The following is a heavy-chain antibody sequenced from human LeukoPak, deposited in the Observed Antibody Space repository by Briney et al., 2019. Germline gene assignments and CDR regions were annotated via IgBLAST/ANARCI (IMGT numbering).Heavy chain of an antibody. V-gene: IGHV4-4*07. CDR3: ARSSRVRFLEWLFDY. CDR1: GGSISSYY. CDR2: IYTSGST. Sequence: SETLSLTCTVSGGSISSYYWSWIRQPAGKGLEWIGRIYTSGSTNYNPSLKSRVTMSVDTSKNQFSLKLSSVTAADTAVYYCARSSRVRFLEWLFDYWGQGTLVTVSS. D-gene: IGHD3-3*01. J-gene: IGHJ4*02.